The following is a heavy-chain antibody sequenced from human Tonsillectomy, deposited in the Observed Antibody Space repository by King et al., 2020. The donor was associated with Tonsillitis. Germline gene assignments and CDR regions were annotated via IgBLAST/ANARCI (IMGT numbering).Heavy chain of an antibody. J-gene: IGHJ3*02. CDR1: GFTFSTYG. CDR2: IRYDGSNK. CDR3: VAPRSGDSYGFDAFDI. Sequence: QLVQSGGGVVQPGGSLRLSCTASGFTFSTYGMHWVRQAPGKGLELVAFIRYDGSNKYYVDSVKGRFTISRDNSKNTLYLQMNSLRSEDTAAYYCVAPRSGDSYGFDAFDIWGQGTMVTVSS. D-gene: IGHD5-18*01. V-gene: IGHV3-30*02.